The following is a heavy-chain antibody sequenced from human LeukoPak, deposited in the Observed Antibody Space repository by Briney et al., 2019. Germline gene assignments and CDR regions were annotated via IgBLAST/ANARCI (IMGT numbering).Heavy chain of an antibody. CDR1: GGSISSGGYY. J-gene: IGHJ5*02. CDR3: ARDIAGGSSGSNWFDP. CDR2: IYYSGST. Sequence: PSETLSLTCTVSGGSISSGGYYWSWIRQHPGKGLEWIEYIYYSGSTYYNPSLKSRVTISVDTSKNQFSLKLSSVTAADTAVYYCARDIAGGSSGSNWFDPWGQGTLVTVSS. D-gene: IGHD3-22*01. V-gene: IGHV4-31*03.